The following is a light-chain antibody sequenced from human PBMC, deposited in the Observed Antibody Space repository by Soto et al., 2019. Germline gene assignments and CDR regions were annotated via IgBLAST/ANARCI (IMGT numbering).Light chain of an antibody. CDR2: DVS. J-gene: IGLJ3*02. V-gene: IGLV2-14*01. Sequence: QPVLTQPASVSGSPGQSITISCTGTSSDVGGYKYVSWYQQHPGKAPKLMIYDVSNRPSGVSNRFSGSKSGNTASLTISGLQAEDEADYHCSSYTSSSRWVFGGGTKLTVL. CDR3: SSYTSSSRWV. CDR1: SSDVGGYKY.